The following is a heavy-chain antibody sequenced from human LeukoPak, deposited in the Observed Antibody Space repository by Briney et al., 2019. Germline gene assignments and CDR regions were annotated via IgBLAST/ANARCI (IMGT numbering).Heavy chain of an antibody. CDR2: ISGDGTRT. J-gene: IGHJ6*02. Sequence: ETGGSLRLSCAASGFSFSSYAMTWARQAPVKGLEWVSAISGDGTRTYYADSVKGRFTISRDNSKNTLYLQMNSLRAEDTAVYYCAIPERGYSYGFPPPPQYYYYGMDVWGQGTTVTVSS. CDR1: GFSFSSYA. CDR3: AIPERGYSYGFPPPPQYYYYGMDV. D-gene: IGHD5-18*01. V-gene: IGHV3-23*01.